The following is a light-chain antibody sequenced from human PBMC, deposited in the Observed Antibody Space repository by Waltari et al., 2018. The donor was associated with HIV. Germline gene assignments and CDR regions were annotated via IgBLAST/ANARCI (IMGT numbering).Light chain of an antibody. CDR2: DNN. CDR1: SPNLGNHF. Sequence: QSVFTQPPSVSEAPGQKVTIPCSGSSPNLGNHFVPCYQQPPGTAPKPVIYDNNKRPAGIPDRFSGSKSGTSATLDITGLQTGDEADYYCGTWDSSLSAGVFGGGTKLTVL. V-gene: IGLV1-51*01. J-gene: IGLJ2*01. CDR3: GTWDSSLSAGV.